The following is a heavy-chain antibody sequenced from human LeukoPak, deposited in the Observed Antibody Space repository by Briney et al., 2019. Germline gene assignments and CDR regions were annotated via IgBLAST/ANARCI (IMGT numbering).Heavy chain of an antibody. CDR2: MKEDGGDE. CDR1: GFSFSSST. J-gene: IGHJ1*01. CDR3: ARGGAGGGYFPT. D-gene: IGHD3-16*01. Sequence: GGSLRLSCVASGFSFSSSTMSWVRQAAGRGLEWVAKMKEDGGDENYVDSVKGRFTISRDNARNSLHLQMNSLRAEDTAVYFCARGGAGGGYFPTWGQGILVIVSS. V-gene: IGHV3-7*01.